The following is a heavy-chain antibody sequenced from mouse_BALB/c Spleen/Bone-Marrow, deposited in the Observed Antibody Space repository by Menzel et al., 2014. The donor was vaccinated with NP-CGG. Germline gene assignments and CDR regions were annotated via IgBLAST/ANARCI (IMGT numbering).Heavy chain of an antibody. V-gene: IGHV1S81*02. CDR2: INPSNGRT. Sequence: VKLQESGAELVKPGASVKLSCKASGYTFTSYWMHWVKQRPGQGLEWIGVINPSNGRTNYNEKFKSKATLTVDKTSSTAYMQHSSLTSEDSAVYYCARGDVFAWFAYWGQGTLVTVSA. J-gene: IGHJ3*01. D-gene: IGHD3-3*01. CDR3: ARGDVFAWFAY. CDR1: GYTFTSYW.